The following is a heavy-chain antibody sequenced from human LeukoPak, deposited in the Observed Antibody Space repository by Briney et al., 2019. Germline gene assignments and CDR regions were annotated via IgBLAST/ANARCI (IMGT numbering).Heavy chain of an antibody. Sequence: PSETLSLTCTVSGGSISSSSYYWGWLRQPPGKGLEWIGYIYYSGSTNYNPSLKSRVTISVDTSKNQFSLKLSSVTAADTAVYYCASDSFPLGMDVWGQGTTVTVSS. D-gene: IGHD5-18*01. CDR1: GGSISSSSYY. J-gene: IGHJ6*02. CDR2: IYYSGST. V-gene: IGHV4-61*05. CDR3: ASDSFPLGMDV.